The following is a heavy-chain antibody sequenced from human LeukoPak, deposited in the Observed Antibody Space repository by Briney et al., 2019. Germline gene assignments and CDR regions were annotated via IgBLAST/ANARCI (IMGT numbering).Heavy chain of an antibody. D-gene: IGHD3-22*01. CDR1: GFTISTYW. J-gene: IGHJ6*02. V-gene: IGHV3-7*01. CDR2: IKQDGSQT. Sequence: PGGSLRLSCVASGFTISTYWMSWVRQAPGKGPEWVANIKQDGSQTHYVDSVKGRFTISRDNAKNSLYLQMNSLRAEDTAVYYCASETPKDYYDSSGPVWGQGTTVTVSS. CDR3: ASETPKDYYDSSGPV.